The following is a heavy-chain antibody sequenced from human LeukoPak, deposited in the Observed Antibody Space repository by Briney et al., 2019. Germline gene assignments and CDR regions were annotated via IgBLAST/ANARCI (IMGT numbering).Heavy chain of an antibody. CDR1: GFTFSSYA. CDR3: ARTVEMATILGHDY. Sequence: GGSLRLSCAASGFTFSSYAMTWVRQAPGKGLEWVSAISGSGGGTYYADSVKGRFTISRDNSKSALYLQMNSLRAEDTAVYYCARTVEMATILGHDYWGQGTLVTVSS. V-gene: IGHV3-23*01. D-gene: IGHD5-24*01. CDR2: ISGSGGGT. J-gene: IGHJ4*02.